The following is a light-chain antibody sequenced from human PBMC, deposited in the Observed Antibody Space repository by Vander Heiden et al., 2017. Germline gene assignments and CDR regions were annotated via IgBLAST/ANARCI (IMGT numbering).Light chain of an antibody. Sequence: VFPPSPSTLSFSPCQTATLSCCASQSVSSSYLAWYQQKPGQAPRLLIFGTSTRATGIPDRFSGSGSGTDFTLTISRLEPEDFAVYCCHQYGSSPRTFGQGTKVEIK. CDR1: QSVSSSY. CDR3: HQYGSSPRT. J-gene: IGKJ1*01. V-gene: IGKV3-20*01. CDR2: GTS.